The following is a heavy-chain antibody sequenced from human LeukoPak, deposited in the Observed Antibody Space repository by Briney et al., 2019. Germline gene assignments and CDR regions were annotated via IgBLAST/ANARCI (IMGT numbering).Heavy chain of an antibody. Sequence: SETLSLTCTVSGGSISSSSYYWGWIRQPPGKGLEWIGSIYYSGSTYYNPSLKSRVTISVDTSKNQFSLKLSSVTAADTAVYYCARVDRSYGDYWGQGTLVTVSS. D-gene: IGHD5-18*01. J-gene: IGHJ4*02. CDR1: GGSISSSSYY. CDR3: ARVDRSYGDY. CDR2: IYYSGST. V-gene: IGHV4-39*07.